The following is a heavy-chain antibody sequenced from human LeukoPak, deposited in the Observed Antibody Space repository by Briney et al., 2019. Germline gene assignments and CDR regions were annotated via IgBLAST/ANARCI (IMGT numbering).Heavy chain of an antibody. V-gene: IGHV4-34*01. CDR1: VESFSDHY. CDR3: ARFRGIAAAGTGPAFDI. Sequence: SETLSLTCAVYVESFSDHYWTWIRQPPGKGLEWIGEIHHSGSTTYRLSLKSRVTISVDRSKNQFSLKLTSVTAADTAVYYCARFRGIAAAGTGPAFDIWGQGTMVTVSS. D-gene: IGHD6-13*01. J-gene: IGHJ3*02. CDR2: IHHSGST.